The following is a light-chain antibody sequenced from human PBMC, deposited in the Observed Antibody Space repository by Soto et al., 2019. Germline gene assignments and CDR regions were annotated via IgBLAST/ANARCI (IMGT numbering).Light chain of an antibody. Sequence: EIVLTQSPATLSLSPGERATLSCRASQSVSNYLAWYQHKPGQAPRLLIYDTSNRATGIPARFSGSGSGTDFTLTISSLEPEDCAVYYCQQRSDRPPTFGQGTRLDIK. J-gene: IGKJ5*01. CDR1: QSVSNY. CDR2: DTS. CDR3: QQRSDRPPT. V-gene: IGKV3-11*01.